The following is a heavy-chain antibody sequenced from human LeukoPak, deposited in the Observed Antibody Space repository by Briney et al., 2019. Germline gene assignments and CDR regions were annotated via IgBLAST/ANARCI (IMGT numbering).Heavy chain of an antibody. CDR3: ARVGNWNDGWFDP. Sequence: SETLSLTCTVSGGSVSSGSYYWSWIRQPPGKGLEWIGYIYYSGSTNYNPSLKSRVTISVDTSKNQFSLKLSSVTAADTAVYYCARVGNWNDGWFDPWGQGTLVTVSS. J-gene: IGHJ5*02. CDR2: IYYSGST. D-gene: IGHD1-20*01. V-gene: IGHV4-61*01. CDR1: GGSVSSGSYY.